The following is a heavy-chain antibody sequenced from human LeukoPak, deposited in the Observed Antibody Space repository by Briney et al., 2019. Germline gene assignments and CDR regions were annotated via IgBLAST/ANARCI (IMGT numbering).Heavy chain of an antibody. CDR1: GYTFTSYY. CDR2: INPSGGST. V-gene: IGHV1-46*01. D-gene: IGHD6-19*01. CDR3: ARVAWQWLRRGFFDY. J-gene: IGHJ4*02. Sequence: GASVKVSCKASGYTFTSYYMHWVRQAPGQGLEWMGIINPSGGSTSYAQKFQGRVTMTRDMSTSTVYMELSSLRSEDTAVYYCARVAWQWLRRGFFDYWGQGTLVTVSS.